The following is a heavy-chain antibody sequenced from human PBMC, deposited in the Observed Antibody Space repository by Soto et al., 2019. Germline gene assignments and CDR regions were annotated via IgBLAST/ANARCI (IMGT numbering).Heavy chain of an antibody. J-gene: IGHJ5*02. Sequence: SQTLSLTCAISGDSVSSNSAAWNWIRQSPSRGLEWLGRTYYKSKWYTDYAVSVKSRITINPDTSKNQISLQLNSVTPEDTAVYYGAREVEAGPNWFDRWGQGTLVTVSS. CDR3: AREVEAGPNWFDR. V-gene: IGHV6-1*01. CDR1: GDSVSSNSAA. CDR2: TYYKSKWYT. D-gene: IGHD2-15*01.